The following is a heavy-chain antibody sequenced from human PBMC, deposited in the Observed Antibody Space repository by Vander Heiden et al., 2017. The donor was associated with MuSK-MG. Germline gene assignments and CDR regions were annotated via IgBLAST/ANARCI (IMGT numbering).Heavy chain of an antibody. CDR1: GFSISNYA. J-gene: IGHJ3*01. Sequence: EVQLLESGGDLVQPGGSLRLSCAASGFSISNYATGWVRPGQGGRQPPGGGLGWVSTIRASGTITLYAASGRGRFTISRDSSKNTLYLQMNSLRPDDTAQYYCVKEKANHCFTNGCWGAFDVWGQGTMVSVSS. CDR2: IRASGTIT. D-gene: IGHD2-15*01. CDR3: VKEKANHCFTNGCWGAFDV. V-gene: IGHV3-23*01.